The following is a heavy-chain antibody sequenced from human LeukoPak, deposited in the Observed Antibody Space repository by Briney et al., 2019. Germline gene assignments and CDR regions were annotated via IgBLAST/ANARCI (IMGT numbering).Heavy chain of an antibody. J-gene: IGHJ4*02. D-gene: IGHD3-10*01. CDR2: IYDSGST. CDR3: ATRGGFGELSY. V-gene: IGHV4-39*01. CDR1: GGSIRSSYYY. Sequence: SETLSLTCTVSGGSIRSSYYYWGWIRQPPGKGLEWIGSIYDSGSTYYNPSLKSRVTISVDTSKNQFSLKLNSVTAADTAVYYCATRGGFGELSYWGQGTLVTVSS.